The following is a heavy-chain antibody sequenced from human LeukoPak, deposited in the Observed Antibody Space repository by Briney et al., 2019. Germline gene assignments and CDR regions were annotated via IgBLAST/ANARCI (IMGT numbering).Heavy chain of an antibody. CDR3: AREGNSGYDWNY. CDR1: GFXFSSYG. CDR2: IWYDGSNK. D-gene: IGHD5-12*01. V-gene: IGHV3-33*01. J-gene: IGHJ4*02. Sequence: GGSLRLSCAASGFXFSSYGMHWVRQCPGKGPEWVAVIWYDGSNKHYADSVKGRFTISRDNSKNTLYLQMNSLRAEDTAVYYCAREGNSGYDWNYWGQGTLVTVSS.